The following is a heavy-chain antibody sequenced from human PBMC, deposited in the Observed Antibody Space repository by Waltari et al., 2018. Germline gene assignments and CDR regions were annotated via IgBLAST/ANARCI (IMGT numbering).Heavy chain of an antibody. D-gene: IGHD3-10*01. CDR3: ARESWFGELLWGFDP. V-gene: IGHV4-31*03. CDR2: IYYSGST. CDR1: GGSISSGGYY. Sequence: QVQLQESGPGLVKPSQTLSLTCTVSGGSISSGGYYWSWIRQHPGKGLEWIGYIYYSGSTYYNPSLKSRVTISVDTSKNQFSLKLSSVTAADTAVYYCARESWFGELLWGFDPWGQGTLVTVSS. J-gene: IGHJ5*02.